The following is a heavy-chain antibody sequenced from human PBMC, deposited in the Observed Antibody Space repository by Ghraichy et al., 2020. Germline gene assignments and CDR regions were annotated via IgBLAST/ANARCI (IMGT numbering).Heavy chain of an antibody. CDR2: INSDGSST. CDR3: ARDGAQYSGYYYYYYGMDV. Sequence: GGSLRLSCAASGFTFSSYWMHWVRQAPGKGLVWVSRINSDGSSTSYADSVKGRFTISRDNAKNTLYLQMNSLRAEDTAVYYCARDGAQYSGYYYYYYGMDVWGQGTTVTVSS. CDR1: GFTFSSYW. D-gene: IGHD6-19*01. J-gene: IGHJ6*02. V-gene: IGHV3-74*01.